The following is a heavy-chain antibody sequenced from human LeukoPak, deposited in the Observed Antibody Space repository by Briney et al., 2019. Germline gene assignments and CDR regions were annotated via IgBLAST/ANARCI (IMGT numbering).Heavy chain of an antibody. CDR2: IKQDGSEQ. V-gene: IGHV3-7*01. CDR1: GFTFTTYW. D-gene: IGHD3-10*01. J-gene: IGHJ5*02. Sequence: SGGSLRLSCAASGFTFTTYWMGWARQAPGKGLEWVANIKQDGSEQYYVDSVKGRFTISRDNAKNSLSLQMNSLRAEDTAVYYCARPLLYYYGSETYFWFDPWGQGTLVTVSS. CDR3: ARPLLYYYGSETYFWFDP.